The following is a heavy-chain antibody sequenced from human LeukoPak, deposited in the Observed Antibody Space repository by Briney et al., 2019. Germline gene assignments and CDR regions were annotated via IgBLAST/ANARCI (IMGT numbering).Heavy chain of an antibody. V-gene: IGHV4-59*01. Sequence: SETLSLTCTVSGGSISSYYWSWIRQPPGKGLEWIGYIYYSGSTNYNPSLKSRVTISVDTSKNQFSLKLSSVTAADTAVYYCARVSELRYDSSGYYYVYFDYWGQGTLVTVSS. CDR1: GGSISSYY. CDR3: ARVSELRYDSSGYYYVYFDY. D-gene: IGHD3-22*01. CDR2: IYYSGST. J-gene: IGHJ4*02.